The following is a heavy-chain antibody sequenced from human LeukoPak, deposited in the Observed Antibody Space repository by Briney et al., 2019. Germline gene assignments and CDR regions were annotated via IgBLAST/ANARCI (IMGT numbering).Heavy chain of an antibody. Sequence: ASVKISCXVSGYTFTGYYMHWVQQAPGKGLEWMGLVDPEDGETIYAEKFQGRVTITADTSTDTAYMELSSLRSEDTAVYYCATSAAGMMSVDYWGQGTLVTVSS. CDR2: VDPEDGET. CDR3: ATSAAGMMSVDY. V-gene: IGHV1-69-2*01. J-gene: IGHJ4*02. CDR1: GYTFTGYY. D-gene: IGHD6-13*01.